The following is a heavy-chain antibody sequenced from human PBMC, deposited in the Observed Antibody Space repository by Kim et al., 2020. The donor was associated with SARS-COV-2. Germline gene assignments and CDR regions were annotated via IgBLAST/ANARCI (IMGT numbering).Heavy chain of an antibody. Sequence: ASVKVSCKASGYTFTDYHLHWVRQAPGLGLEWMGWINPSTGSAKYAEKFLGRVTMTRDTSISTAYMDLSSIKSDDTALYFCARGSTYCNPKTCYLAYFDL. D-gene: IGHD2-15*01. V-gene: IGHV1-2*02. CDR2: INPSTGSA. J-gene: IGHJ2*01. CDR3: ARGSTYCNPKTCYLAYFDL. CDR1: GYTFTDYH.